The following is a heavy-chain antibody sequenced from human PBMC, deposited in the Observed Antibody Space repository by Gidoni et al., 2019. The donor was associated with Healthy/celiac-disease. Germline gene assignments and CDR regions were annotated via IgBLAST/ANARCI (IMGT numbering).Heavy chain of an antibody. CDR3: ARRIVVVNQGGSYGMDV. Sequence: EVQLVQSGAEVKRPGESLRISCKGSGYSFTSYWISWVRQMPGKGLEWMGRIDPSDSYTNSSPSFQGHVTISADKSISTAYLQWSSLKASDTAMYYCARRIVVVNQGGSYGMDVWGQGTTVTVSS. J-gene: IGHJ6*02. D-gene: IGHD2-2*01. CDR2: IDPSDSYT. CDR1: GYSFTSYW. V-gene: IGHV5-10-1*03.